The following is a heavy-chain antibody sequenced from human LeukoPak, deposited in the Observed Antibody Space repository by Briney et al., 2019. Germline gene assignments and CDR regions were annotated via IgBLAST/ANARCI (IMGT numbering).Heavy chain of an antibody. V-gene: IGHV1-69*05. CDR3: ARGSYGSGSYYDYYYYYYMDV. Sequence: SVTVSCKASGGTFSSYAISWVRQAPGQGLEWMGGIIPIFGTANYAQKFQGRVTITTDESTSTAYMELSSLRSEDTAVYYCARGSYGSGSYYDYYYYYYMDVWGKGTTVTVSS. J-gene: IGHJ6*03. CDR1: GGTFSSYA. D-gene: IGHD3-10*01. CDR2: IIPIFGTA.